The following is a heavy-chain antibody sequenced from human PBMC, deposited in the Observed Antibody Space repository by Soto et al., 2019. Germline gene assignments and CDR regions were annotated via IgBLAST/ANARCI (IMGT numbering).Heavy chain of an antibody. V-gene: IGHV3-30-3*01. D-gene: IGHD3-10*01. CDR2: ISYDGSNK. CDR1: GFTFSSYA. CDR3: ARDKLFPTGGYFDY. Sequence: GGSLRLSCAASGFTFSSYAMHWVRQAPGKGLEWVAVISYDGSNKYYADSVKGRFTISRDNSKNTLYLQMNSLRAEDTAVYYCARDKLFPTGGYFDYWGQGTLVTVSS. J-gene: IGHJ4*02.